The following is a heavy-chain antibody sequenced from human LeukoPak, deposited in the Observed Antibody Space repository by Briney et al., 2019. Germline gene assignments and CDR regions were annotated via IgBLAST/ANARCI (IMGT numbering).Heavy chain of an antibody. J-gene: IGHJ6*02. Sequence: GASVKVSCKASGGTFSSYAISWVRQAPGQGLEWMGRIIPILGIANYAQKFQGRVTITADKSTSTAYMELSSLRSEDTAVYYCARASRLTTVVPTHRGAYGMDVWGQGTTVTVSS. CDR1: GGTFSSYA. CDR3: ARASRLTTVVPTHRGAYGMDV. V-gene: IGHV1-69*04. D-gene: IGHD4-23*01. CDR2: IIPILGIA.